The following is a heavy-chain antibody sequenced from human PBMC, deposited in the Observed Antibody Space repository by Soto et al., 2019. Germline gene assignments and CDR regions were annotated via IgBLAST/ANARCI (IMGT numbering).Heavy chain of an antibody. CDR3: ARHPLDLQFGELTSFDP. J-gene: IGHJ5*02. V-gene: IGHV4-39*01. D-gene: IGHD3-10*01. CDR2: IYYSGST. Sequence: QLQLQESGPGLVKPSETLSLTCTVSGGSISSSSYYWDWIRQPPGKGLEWIGSIYYSGSTYYNPSLKSRVTISVDTSKNQFSLKLSSVTAADTAVYYCARHPLDLQFGELTSFDPWGQGTLVTVSS. CDR1: GGSISSSSYY.